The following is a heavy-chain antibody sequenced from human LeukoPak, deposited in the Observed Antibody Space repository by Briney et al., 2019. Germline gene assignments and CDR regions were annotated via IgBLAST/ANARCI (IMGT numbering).Heavy chain of an antibody. CDR2: IIGSGGST. CDR1: GFTFSNYA. CDR3: AEEWEDQITFGGGCLVF. D-gene: IGHD2-15*01. J-gene: IGHJ4*02. Sequence: GGSLRLSCEASGFTFSNYAMTWVRQTPGKGLEWVSSIIGSGGSTYYADSVKGRFTISRDNSKNTVFLQMNSLRADDTAVYYFAEEWEDQITFGGGCLVFWGQGTLVTVSS. V-gene: IGHV3-23*01.